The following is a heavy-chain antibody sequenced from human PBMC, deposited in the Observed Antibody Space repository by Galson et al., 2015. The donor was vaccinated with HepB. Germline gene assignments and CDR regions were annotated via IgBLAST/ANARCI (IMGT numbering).Heavy chain of an antibody. Sequence: SLRLSCAASGFTFSSHEMNWVRQAPGKGLEWVSYISSSGSTIYYADSVKGRFTISRDNAKNSLYLQMNSLRAEDTAVYYSARAGGYSYGYKNYYGMDVWGQGTTVTVSS. J-gene: IGHJ6*02. D-gene: IGHD5-18*01. CDR1: GFTFSSHE. CDR3: ARAGGYSYGYKNYYGMDV. CDR2: ISSSGSTI. V-gene: IGHV3-48*03.